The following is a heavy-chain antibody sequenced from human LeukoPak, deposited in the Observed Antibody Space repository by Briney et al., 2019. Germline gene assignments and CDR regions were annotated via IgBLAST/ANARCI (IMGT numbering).Heavy chain of an antibody. CDR3: ATDLPRGYSYPY. CDR2: FDPEDGET. Sequence: ASVKVSCKVSGYTLTELSMHWVRQAPGKGPEWMGGFDPEDGETIYAQKFQGRVTMTEDTSTDTAYMELSSLRSEDTAVYYCATDLPRGYSYPYWGQGTLVTVSS. J-gene: IGHJ4*02. CDR1: GYTLTELS. D-gene: IGHD5-18*01. V-gene: IGHV1-24*01.